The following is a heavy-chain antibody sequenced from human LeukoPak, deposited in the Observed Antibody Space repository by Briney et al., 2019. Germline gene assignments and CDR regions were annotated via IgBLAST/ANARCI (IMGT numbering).Heavy chain of an antibody. D-gene: IGHD3-10*01. V-gene: IGHV3-64D*09. J-gene: IGHJ4*02. Sequence: GGSLRLSCPASGFTFSSYAMHWVRQAPGKGLEHVSSISSNGGTIYYADSLRGRFTISRDNSKNTLYLQMSSLRAEDTAVYYCAKPSGSGSNGYIDYWGQGTMVTVSS. CDR1: GFTFSSYA. CDR2: ISSNGGTI. CDR3: AKPSGSGSNGYIDY.